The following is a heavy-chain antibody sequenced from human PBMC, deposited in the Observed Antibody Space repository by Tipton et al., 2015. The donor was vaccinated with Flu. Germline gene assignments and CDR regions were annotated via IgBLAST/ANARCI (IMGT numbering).Heavy chain of an antibody. J-gene: IGHJ4*02. CDR3: ARGRSYAHY. V-gene: IGHV3-11*01. Sequence: APGRGLEWVSYISSSGSSIYYADSVKGRFTISRDNAKNSLYLQMSTLRAEDTAVYYCARGRSYAHYWGQGTLVTVSS. CDR2: ISSSGSSI. D-gene: IGHD4-17*01.